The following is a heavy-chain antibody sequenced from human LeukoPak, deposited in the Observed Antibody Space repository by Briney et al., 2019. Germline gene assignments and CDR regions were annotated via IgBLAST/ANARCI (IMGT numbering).Heavy chain of an antibody. CDR3: ARDPSYDSLESYYYGMDV. D-gene: IGHD5-12*01. J-gene: IGHJ6*02. V-gene: IGHV3-33*01. Sequence: GGSLRLSCAASGFTFSSYGMHWVRQAPGKGLEWVAVIWYDGSNKYYADSVKGRFTISRDNSKNTLYLQMNSLRAEDTAVYYCARDPSYDSLESYYYGMDVWGQGTTVTVSS. CDR1: GFTFSSYG. CDR2: IWYDGSNK.